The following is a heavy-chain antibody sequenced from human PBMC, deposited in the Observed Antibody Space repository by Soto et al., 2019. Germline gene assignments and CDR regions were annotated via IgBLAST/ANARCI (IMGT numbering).Heavy chain of an antibody. CDR1: VYTFNSYY. Sequence: ASVKVSCKASVYTFNSYYMQWVRQAHGQGLEWMGIINPSGGSTSYAQKFQGRVTMTGGTSTSTVYMELSSLRSEDTAVYYCATRVQSDILTGYYLGAFDIWGQGTMVTVSS. CDR2: INPSGGST. J-gene: IGHJ3*02. V-gene: IGHV1-46*02. CDR3: ATRVQSDILTGYYLGAFDI. D-gene: IGHD3-9*01.